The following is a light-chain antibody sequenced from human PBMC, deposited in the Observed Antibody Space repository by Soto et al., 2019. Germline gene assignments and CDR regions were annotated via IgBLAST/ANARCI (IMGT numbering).Light chain of an antibody. CDR1: SSDVGGYNY. V-gene: IGLV2-14*01. CDR3: SSYTSSSTLGLYV. CDR2: DVS. J-gene: IGLJ1*01. Sequence: LTQPASVSGSPGRSITISCTGTSSDVGGYNYVSWYQQHPGKAPKLMIYDVSNRPSGVSNRFSGSKSGNTASLTISGLQAEDEADYYCSSYTSSSTLGLYVFGTGTKVTVL.